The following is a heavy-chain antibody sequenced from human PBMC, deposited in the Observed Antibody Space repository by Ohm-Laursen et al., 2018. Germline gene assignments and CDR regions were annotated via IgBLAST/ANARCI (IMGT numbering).Heavy chain of an antibody. D-gene: IGHD3-3*01. J-gene: IGHJ6*02. CDR1: GGSISSYY. CDR3: ARHSTPYYDFWSGYWYGMDV. CDR2: IYTSGST. V-gene: IGHV4-4*07. Sequence: SDTLSLTCTVSGGSISSYYWSWIRQPAGKGLEWIGRIYTSGSTNYNPSLKSRVTISVDTSKNQFSLKLSSVTAADTAVYYCARHSTPYYDFWSGYWYGMDVWGQGTTVTVSS.